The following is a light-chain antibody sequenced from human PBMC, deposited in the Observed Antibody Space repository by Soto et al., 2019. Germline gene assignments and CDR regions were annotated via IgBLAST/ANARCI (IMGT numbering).Light chain of an antibody. CDR1: SSDVGGYNY. CDR2: DVT. J-gene: IGLJ1*01. Sequence: QSALTQPASVSGSPGQSITISCTGTSSDVGGYNYVSWYQQHPGKAPKLMIYDVTNRPSGVSNRFSGSKSDNTASLTISGFQAEDEADYYCSSYTGSSTPYVFGTGTKLTVL. CDR3: SSYTGSSTPYV. V-gene: IGLV2-14*01.